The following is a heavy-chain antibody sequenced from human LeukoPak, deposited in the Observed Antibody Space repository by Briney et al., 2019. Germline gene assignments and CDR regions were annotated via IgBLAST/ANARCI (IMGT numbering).Heavy chain of an antibody. CDR2: IIPIFGTA. D-gene: IGHD1-26*01. J-gene: IGHJ6*02. V-gene: IGHV1-69*13. CDR3: ARAAHISGSYLRYYYYGMDV. Sequence: ASVKVSCKASGGTFSSYAISWVRQAPGQGLEWMGGIIPIFGTANYAQKFQGRVTITADGSTSTAYMELSSLRSEDTAVYYCARAAHISGSYLRYYYYGMDVWGQGTTVTVSS. CDR1: GGTFSSYA.